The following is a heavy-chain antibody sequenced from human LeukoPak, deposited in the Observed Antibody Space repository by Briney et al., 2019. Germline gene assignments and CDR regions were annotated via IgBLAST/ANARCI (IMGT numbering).Heavy chain of an antibody. D-gene: IGHD6-6*01. CDR1: GYTFTSYY. CDR3: ATSSSFGYFDY. J-gene: IGHJ4*02. V-gene: IGHV1-46*01. Sequence: ASVKVSCKASGYTFTSYYMHWVRQAPGQGLEWMGVINPSRGSTNYAQKFQGRVTMTRDTSTSTVYMELSSLRSEDTAVYYCATSSSFGYFDYWGQGTLVTVSS. CDR2: INPSRGST.